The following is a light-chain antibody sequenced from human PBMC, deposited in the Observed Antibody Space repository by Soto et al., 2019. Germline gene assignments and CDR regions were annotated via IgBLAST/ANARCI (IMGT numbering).Light chain of an antibody. CDR2: DNN. CDR3: GTWDTTMSGLL. V-gene: IGLV1-51*01. CDR1: ISNIGDNH. J-gene: IGLJ2*01. Sequence: QSVLTQPPSASAAPGQMVTISCSGTISNIGDNHVSWYQQVPGKAPKLLIYDNNKRPSGIPDRFSGSRSGTSATLAITGLQTGDEADYICGTWDTTMSGLLFGGGTKVTVL.